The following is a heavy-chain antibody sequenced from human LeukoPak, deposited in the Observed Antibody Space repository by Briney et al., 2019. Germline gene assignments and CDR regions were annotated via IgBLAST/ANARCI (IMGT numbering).Heavy chain of an antibody. CDR1: GYIFTSYG. J-gene: IGHJ3*02. CDR3: ARAYDSSGRAAFDI. CDR2: ISAETGNT. D-gene: IGHD3-22*01. V-gene: IGHV1-18*01. Sequence: ASVKVSCKASGYIFTSYGISWVRQAPGQGLEWMGWISAETGNTVYAQKFQGRVTMTTDTYTSTAYMELRSLRSDDTAVYYCARAYDSSGRAAFDIWGQGRMVTVSS.